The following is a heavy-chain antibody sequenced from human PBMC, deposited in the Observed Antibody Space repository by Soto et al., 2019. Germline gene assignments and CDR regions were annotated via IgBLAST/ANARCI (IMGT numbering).Heavy chain of an antibody. Sequence: EVQLVESGGGLVQPGGSLRLSCAASGFTFSSDWVSWVRQAPGKGLEWVANIKQDGSEKYYVDSVKGRFTISRDNAKSSLYVQMNSLRADDTAVYYCARGGTHSSWYWRNWGQGTLVTVSS. J-gene: IGHJ4*02. CDR3: ARGGTHSSWYWRN. CDR2: IKQDGSEK. V-gene: IGHV3-7*01. D-gene: IGHD6-13*01. CDR1: GFTFSSDW.